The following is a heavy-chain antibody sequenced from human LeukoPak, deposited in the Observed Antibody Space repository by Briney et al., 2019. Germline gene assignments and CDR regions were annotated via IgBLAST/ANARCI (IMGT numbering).Heavy chain of an antibody. J-gene: IGHJ6*02. CDR3: ARGGGLDV. CDR1: GFIFSSYW. Sequence: GGSLRLSCAASGFIFSSYWMNWARQAPGEALEWVASINHNGNVNYYVDSVKGQFTISRDNAKNSLYLQMSNLRAEDTAVYFCARGGGLDVWGQGATVTVSS. D-gene: IGHD3-16*01. CDR2: INHNGNVN. V-gene: IGHV3-7*03.